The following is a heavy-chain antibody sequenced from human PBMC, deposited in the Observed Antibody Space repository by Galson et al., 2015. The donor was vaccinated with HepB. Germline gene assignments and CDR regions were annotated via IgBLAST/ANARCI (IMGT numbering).Heavy chain of an antibody. Sequence: SLRLSCAASGFTFSNYNMNWVRQAPGEGLEWVSYISSSSRTIYYADSVKGRFTISRDNARNSLYLQMNSLRAEDTAVYYCARDPLYSSTWNWYFDLWGRGTLVTVSS. CDR2: ISSSSRTI. CDR1: GFTFSNYN. J-gene: IGHJ2*01. V-gene: IGHV3-48*04. D-gene: IGHD6-13*01. CDR3: ARDPLYSSTWNWYFDL.